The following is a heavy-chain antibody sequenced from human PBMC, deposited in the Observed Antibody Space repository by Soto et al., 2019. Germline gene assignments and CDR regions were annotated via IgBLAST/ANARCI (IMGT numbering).Heavy chain of an antibody. CDR2: ISTYNGNT. J-gene: IGHJ4*02. D-gene: IGHD3-22*01. Sequence: QFQLVQSGAEVKKPGASVKVSCKASGYTFITYGVSWVRQAPGQGLDWLGWISTYNGNTRYAERLQGRVTMTTDTTTNTAYMELRNLRSDDTAVYYCARGPTDYYDNSANYLLDYWGQGTLVTVSS. V-gene: IGHV1-18*01. CDR3: ARGPTDYYDNSANYLLDY. CDR1: GYTFITYG.